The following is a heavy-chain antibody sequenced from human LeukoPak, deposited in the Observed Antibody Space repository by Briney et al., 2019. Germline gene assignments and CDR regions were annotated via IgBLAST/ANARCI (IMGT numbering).Heavy chain of an antibody. Sequence: SQTLSLTCTVSGGSISSGDYYWGWIRQPPGKGLEWIGNIDYSGSTFYNPSLKSRLTISVDTSKNQFSLKLSSVTAADTAVYYCARVGYCSGGSCASDYWGQGTLVTVSS. D-gene: IGHD2-15*01. CDR3: ARVGYCSGGSCASDY. CDR1: GGSISSGDYY. V-gene: IGHV4-39*01. CDR2: IDYSGST. J-gene: IGHJ4*02.